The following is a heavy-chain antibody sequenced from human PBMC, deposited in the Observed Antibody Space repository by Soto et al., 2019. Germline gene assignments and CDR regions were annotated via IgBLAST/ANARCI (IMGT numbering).Heavy chain of an antibody. D-gene: IGHD3-22*01. J-gene: IGHJ4*02. Sequence: QVQLVQSGAEVKKPGASVKVSCKVSGYTLTELSMHWVRQAPGKGLEWMGGFDPEDGETIYAQKFQGRVTMTEDTSTDTAYMELSSLRSEDTAVYYCATDQVAPHYYDSSGPKGGFDYWGQGTLVTVSS. CDR2: FDPEDGET. V-gene: IGHV1-24*01. CDR1: GYTLTELS. CDR3: ATDQVAPHYYDSSGPKGGFDY.